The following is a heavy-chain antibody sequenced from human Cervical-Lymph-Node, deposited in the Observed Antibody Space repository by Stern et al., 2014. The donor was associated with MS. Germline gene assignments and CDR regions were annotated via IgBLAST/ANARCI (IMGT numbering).Heavy chain of an antibody. J-gene: IGHJ5*02. D-gene: IGHD1-1*01. CDR3: AKGKLERRLGLAWLDP. CDR1: GFTFDDYT. CDR2: IAWDGSST. V-gene: IGHV3-43*01. Sequence: EVQLVESGGGVVQPGGSLRLSCAASGFTFDDYTMNWVRQAPGKGLEWVSLIAWDGSSTYYADSVKGRFTISRDNSKKSLYLQMSSLRTEDTALYYCAKGKLERRLGLAWLDPWGQGTLVTVSS.